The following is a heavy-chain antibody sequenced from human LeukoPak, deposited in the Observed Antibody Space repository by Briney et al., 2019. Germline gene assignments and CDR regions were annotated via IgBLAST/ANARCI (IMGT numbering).Heavy chain of an antibody. Sequence: GGSLRLSCAASGFTFSSYGMSWVRQAPGKGLEWVSAISGSGGSTYCADSVKGRFTISRDNSKNTLYLQMNSLRAEDTAVYYCAKYSSGWSPFDYWGQGTLVTVSS. CDR1: GFTFSSYG. J-gene: IGHJ4*02. D-gene: IGHD6-19*01. CDR3: AKYSSGWSPFDY. CDR2: ISGSGGST. V-gene: IGHV3-23*01.